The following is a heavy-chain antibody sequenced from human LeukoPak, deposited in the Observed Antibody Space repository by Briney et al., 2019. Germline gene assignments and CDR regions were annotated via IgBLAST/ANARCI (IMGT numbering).Heavy chain of an antibody. J-gene: IGHJ3*02. CDR2: LYSGGNT. Sequence: GGSLRLSCAASGFTVSSNDMNWVRQAPGKGLEWASLLYSGGNTYYADSVKGRFTISRDNSNNTLYLQLDSLRAEDTAIYYCAGVMRGAFDIWGQGTLVTVSS. V-gene: IGHV3-53*01. CDR3: AGVMRGAFDI. CDR1: GFTVSSND.